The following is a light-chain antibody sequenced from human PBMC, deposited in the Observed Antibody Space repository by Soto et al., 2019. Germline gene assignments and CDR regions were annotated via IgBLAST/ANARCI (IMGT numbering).Light chain of an antibody. CDR3: QQRSNWEFT. J-gene: IGKJ3*01. Sequence: EIVLTQSPATLSLSPGERATLSCRASQSVSSYLAWYQQKPGQAPRLLIYDASNRATGIPARFSGSGSGTDFNITISGLEPEDFAVYYCQQRSNWEFTFGPGTKVDIK. CDR2: DAS. V-gene: IGKV3-11*01. CDR1: QSVSSY.